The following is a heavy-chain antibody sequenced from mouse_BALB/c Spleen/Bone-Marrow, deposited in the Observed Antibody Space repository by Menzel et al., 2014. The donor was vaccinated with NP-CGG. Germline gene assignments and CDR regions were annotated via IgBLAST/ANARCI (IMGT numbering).Heavy chain of an antibody. CDR3: ARFRATGNYLYSTDY. V-gene: IGHV1S130*01. CDR1: GYTFTSSW. J-gene: IGHJ4*01. CDR2: IHPNSGNT. D-gene: IGHD2-1*01. Sequence: QVQLQQSGSVLVRPGASVKLSCKASGYTFTSSWMHWAKQRPGQGLEWIGEIHPNSGNTNYNEKFKGKATLTVDTSSNTAYLQLSSLTSEDTAVYYCARFRATGNYLYSTDYWGQGTSVAVSS.